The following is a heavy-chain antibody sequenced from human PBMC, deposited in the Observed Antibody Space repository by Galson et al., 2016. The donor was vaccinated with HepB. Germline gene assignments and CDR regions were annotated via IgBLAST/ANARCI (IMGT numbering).Heavy chain of an antibody. D-gene: IGHD6-13*01. J-gene: IGHJ5*02. CDR1: GFTFTNYA. CDR2: ISGSGGNT. Sequence: SLRLSCAASGFTFTNYAMSWVRQAPGKGLEWVSGISGSGGNTNYADSVKGRFTISRDNSKNTLDLQMNSLRAEDTAVYYCAKDRVLAAGNWFDPWGQGTLVTVSS. CDR3: AKDRVLAAGNWFDP. V-gene: IGHV3-23*01.